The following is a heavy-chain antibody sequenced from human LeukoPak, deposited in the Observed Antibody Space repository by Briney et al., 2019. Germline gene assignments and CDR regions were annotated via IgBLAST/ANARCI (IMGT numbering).Heavy chain of an antibody. CDR3: TRRNIVYAMDV. D-gene: IGHD2/OR15-2a*01. CDR2: TYYRSKWKN. V-gene: IGHV6-1*01. CDR1: GDSVSSDSAA. Sequence: KFSQTLSLTCVISGDSVSSDSAAWNSSRQSPSRGLEWLGRTYYRSKWKNDYALSVKSRITINADTSKNQFSLQLNSVTPKDTAVYYCTRRNIVYAMDVWGKGTTVTVSS. J-gene: IGHJ6*04.